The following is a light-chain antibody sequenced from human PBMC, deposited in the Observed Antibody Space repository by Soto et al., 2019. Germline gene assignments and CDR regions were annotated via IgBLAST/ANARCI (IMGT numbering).Light chain of an antibody. Sequence: DIQMTQSPSSLSASVGDRVTITCRASLRIGTYLNWFQQKPGKAPKILIYAASSLHSGVPSRFSGSGSGTNFSLTISRLQPEDFATYYCQQSYDTPRTFGQGTKVDI. CDR1: LRIGTY. CDR2: AAS. CDR3: QQSYDTPRT. V-gene: IGKV1-39*01. J-gene: IGKJ1*01.